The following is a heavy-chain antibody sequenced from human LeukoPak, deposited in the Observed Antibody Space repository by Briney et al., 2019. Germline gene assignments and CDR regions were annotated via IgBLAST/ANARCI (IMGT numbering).Heavy chain of an antibody. J-gene: IGHJ4*02. V-gene: IGHV3-21*01. Sequence: GGSLRLSCAASGFIFSSHGMNWVRQAPGKGLEWVSSISSSSSYIYYADSVKGRFTISRDNAKNSLYLQMNSLRAEDTAVYYCARNKKGDRYTYGHDYWGQGTLVTVSS. CDR2: ISSSSSYI. CDR1: GFIFSSHG. CDR3: ARNKKGDRYTYGHDY. D-gene: IGHD5-18*01.